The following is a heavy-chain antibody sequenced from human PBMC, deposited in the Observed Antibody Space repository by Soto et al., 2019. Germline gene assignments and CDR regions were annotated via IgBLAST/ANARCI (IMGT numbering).Heavy chain of an antibody. J-gene: IGHJ6*02. CDR1: GFSFNNAW. D-gene: IGHD5-12*01. CDR3: SKLTYEDFLHYYGMDV. Sequence: GGSQRLSSAASGFSFNNAWMNWVRQTPGKGLEWVGRIKSKAYDVTTDYAAPVKGRFTISRDDSKNTLYLEMNSLKTEDTDVYYCSKLTYEDFLHYYGMDVWGQGTSVTVSS. CDR2: IKSKAYDVTT. V-gene: IGHV3-15*01.